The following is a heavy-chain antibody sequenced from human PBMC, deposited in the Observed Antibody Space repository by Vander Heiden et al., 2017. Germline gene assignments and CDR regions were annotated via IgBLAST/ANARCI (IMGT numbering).Heavy chain of an antibody. CDR1: GFTFRRYG. J-gene: IGHJ6*02. Sequence: QVQLVESGGGVVQPGRSLRLSCAPSGFTFRRYGMHWVRQAPGKGLEWVAVIWTDGSNKYHADSVKGRFTVSRDNSKNTLDLQMNSLRAEDTAVYYCARDSNPRSGYYYYGMDVWGQGTTVTVSS. V-gene: IGHV3-33*01. CDR3: ARDSNPRSGYYYYGMDV. CDR2: IWTDGSNK. D-gene: IGHD4-4*01.